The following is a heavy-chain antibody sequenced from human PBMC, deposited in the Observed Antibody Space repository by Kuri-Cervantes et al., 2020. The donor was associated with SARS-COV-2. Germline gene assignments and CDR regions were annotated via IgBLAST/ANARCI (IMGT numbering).Heavy chain of an antibody. D-gene: IGHD3-16*01. V-gene: IGHV4-30-4*01. J-gene: IGHJ4*02. CDR2: IYYSGGT. Sequence: SCPVSGGSFINTDHYWTWIRQPPGKGLEWIGHIYYSGGTFYNPSLQSRILMSIDTSKNQFSLKLSSVTAADTAVYYCARVENFRGTNKYYPFFHYWGQGTPVTVSS. CDR1: GGSFINTDHY. CDR3: ARVENFRGTNKYYPFFHY.